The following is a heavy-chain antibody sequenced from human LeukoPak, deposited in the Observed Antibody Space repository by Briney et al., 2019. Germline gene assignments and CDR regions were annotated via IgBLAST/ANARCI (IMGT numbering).Heavy chain of an antibody. D-gene: IGHD3-22*01. CDR1: GGSITSSSYY. J-gene: IGHJ6*02. Sequence: SETLSLTCTVSGGSITSSSYYWGWIRQPPGKGLEWIGSIYYSGSTYYNPSLKSRVTISVDTSQNQFSLKLSSVTAADTAVYYCARPEYYDSSGYMDVWGQGTTVTVSS. V-gene: IGHV4-39*01. CDR3: ARPEYYDSSGYMDV. CDR2: IYYSGST.